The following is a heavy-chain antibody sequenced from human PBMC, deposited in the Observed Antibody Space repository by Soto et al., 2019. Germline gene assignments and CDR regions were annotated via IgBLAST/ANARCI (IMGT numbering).Heavy chain of an antibody. CDR3: VNHGRAGRDY. Sequence: SVKVSCKASGGTFSSYAISWVRQAPGQGLEWMGGIIPIFGTANYAQKFQGRVTITADESTSTAYMELSSLRSEDTAVYYCVNHGRAGRDYWGQGTLVTVSS. V-gene: IGHV1-69*13. CDR2: IIPIFGTA. CDR1: GGTFSSYA. J-gene: IGHJ4*02.